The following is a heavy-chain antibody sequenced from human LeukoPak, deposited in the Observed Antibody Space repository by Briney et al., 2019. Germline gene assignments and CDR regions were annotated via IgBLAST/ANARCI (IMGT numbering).Heavy chain of an antibody. CDR3: ARTGAAAGTGWFDP. D-gene: IGHD6-13*01. CDR2: IYTSGST. Sequence: SETLSLTCTVSGGSISSYYWSWIRQPAGKGLEWIGRIYTSGSTNYNPSLKSRVTMSVDTSKNQFSLKLSSVTAADTAVYYCARTGAAAGTGWFDPWGQGTLVTVSS. V-gene: IGHV4-4*07. J-gene: IGHJ5*02. CDR1: GGSISSYY.